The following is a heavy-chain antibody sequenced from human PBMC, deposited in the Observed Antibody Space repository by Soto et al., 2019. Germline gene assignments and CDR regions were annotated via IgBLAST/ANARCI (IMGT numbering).Heavy chain of an antibody. J-gene: IGHJ4*02. Sequence: PGGSLRLSCAASGFTFSAYYMSWIRQAPGKGLEWVSYISSSSSYTNYADSVKGRFTISRDNAKNSLYLQLNSLRAEDTAVYYCARVRDYTAAYWGQGTMVTVSS. CDR1: GFTFSAYY. D-gene: IGHD4-4*01. CDR3: ARVRDYTAAY. CDR2: ISSSSSYT. V-gene: IGHV3-11*06.